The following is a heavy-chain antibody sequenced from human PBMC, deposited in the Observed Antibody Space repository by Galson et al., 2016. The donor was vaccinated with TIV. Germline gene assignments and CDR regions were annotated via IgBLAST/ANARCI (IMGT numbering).Heavy chain of an antibody. D-gene: IGHD4-23*01. CDR1: GFTFSDYH. CDR3: ARAPDYGGNFGGTGETHSYYFHY. Sequence: SLRLSCAGTGFTFSDYHMTWIRQAPEKGLEWISYISPSGNTIYYADSVKGRFTISRDNSKNTLYVQMNSLRAEDTAVYYCARAPDYGGNFGGTGETHSYYFHYWGQGTLVTVSS. J-gene: IGHJ4*02. V-gene: IGHV3-11*04. CDR2: ISPSGNTI.